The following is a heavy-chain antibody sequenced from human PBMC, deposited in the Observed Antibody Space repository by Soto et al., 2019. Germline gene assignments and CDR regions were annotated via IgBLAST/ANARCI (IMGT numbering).Heavy chain of an antibody. D-gene: IGHD1-7*01. CDR1: GGSISSSSYY. V-gene: IGHV4-39*01. Sequence: SETLSLTCTVSGGSISSSSYYWGWIRQPPGKGLEWIGSIYYSGSTYYNPSLKSRVTISVDTSKNQFSLKLSSVTAADTAVYYCARGAGSTAYYYYYMDVWGKGTTVTVSS. CDR2: IYYSGST. J-gene: IGHJ6*03. CDR3: ARGAGSTAYYYYYMDV.